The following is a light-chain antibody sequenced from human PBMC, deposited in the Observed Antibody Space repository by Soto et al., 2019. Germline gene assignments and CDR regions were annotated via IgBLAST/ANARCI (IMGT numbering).Light chain of an antibody. J-gene: IGKJ1*01. CDR1: QSISRW. V-gene: IGKV1-5*01. CDR3: QQYNSYSPRT. CDR2: DAS. Sequence: DIQMTQSPSTLSAPVGDRVIITFRASQSISRWLAWNQQKPGKAPKLLIYDASSLHSGARSRFSGSGSGTEFSLTISSLQPDDCATYYYQQYNSYSPRTFGQRTKVVIK.